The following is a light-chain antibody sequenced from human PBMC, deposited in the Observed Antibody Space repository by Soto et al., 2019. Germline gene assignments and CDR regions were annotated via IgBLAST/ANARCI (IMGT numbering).Light chain of an antibody. CDR1: QGIGND. CDR3: LQHNNYPRT. V-gene: IGKV1-17*01. Sequence: DIQMTQSPSSLSASVGDRVTITCRASQGIGNDLGWYQQKPGKAPKRLIYAASSMQSGVPSRFSGSGSGTDFTLTISSLHPEDFATYYCLQHNNYPRTFGQGTKVEIK. J-gene: IGKJ1*01. CDR2: AAS.